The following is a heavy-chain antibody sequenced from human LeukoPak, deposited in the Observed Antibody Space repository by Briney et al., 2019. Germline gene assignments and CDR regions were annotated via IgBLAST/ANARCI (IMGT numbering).Heavy chain of an antibody. V-gene: IGHV3-9*01. CDR3: AKAATVTPWYYYGMDV. CDR1: GFTFDDYA. Sequence: GRSLRLSCAASGFTFDDYAMHWVRQAPGKGLEWVSGINWNSGSIGYADSVKGRFTISRDNAKNPLYLQMNSLRAEDTALYYCAKAATVTPWYYYGMDVWGQGTTVTVSS. CDR2: INWNSGSI. D-gene: IGHD4-17*01. J-gene: IGHJ6*02.